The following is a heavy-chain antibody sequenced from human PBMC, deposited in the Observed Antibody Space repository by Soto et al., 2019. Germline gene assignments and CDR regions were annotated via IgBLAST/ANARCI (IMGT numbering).Heavy chain of an antibody. Sequence: ASVKVSCKASGYTFTSYDITWVRQATGQGLEWMGWMNPNSGNTGYAQKFQGRVTMTRNTSISTAYMELSRLRSDDTAVYYCARGSYDILTGQPFDAFDIWGQGTMVTVSS. D-gene: IGHD3-9*01. J-gene: IGHJ3*02. CDR2: MNPNSGNT. CDR1: GYTFTSYD. CDR3: ARGSYDILTGQPFDAFDI. V-gene: IGHV1-8*01.